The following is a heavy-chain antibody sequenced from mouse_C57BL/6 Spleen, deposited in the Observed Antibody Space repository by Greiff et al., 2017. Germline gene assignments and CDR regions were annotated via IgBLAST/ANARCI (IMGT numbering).Heavy chain of an antibody. CDR1: GYTFTDYY. Sequence: QVQLKESGAELVRPGASVKLSCKASGYTFTDYYINWVKQRPGQGLEWIARIYPGSGNTYYNEKFKGKATLTAEKSSSTAYMQLSSLTSEDSAVYFCADWYIDVWGTGTTVTVSS. CDR3: ADWYIDV. J-gene: IGHJ1*03. CDR2: IYPGSGNT. V-gene: IGHV1-76*01.